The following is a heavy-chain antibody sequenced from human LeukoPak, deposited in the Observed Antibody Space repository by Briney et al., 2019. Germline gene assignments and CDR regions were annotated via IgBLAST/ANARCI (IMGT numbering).Heavy chain of an antibody. CDR1: GFTFNSYG. D-gene: IGHD6-19*01. CDR2: ISTSSSYI. Sequence: GGSLRLSCAASGFTFNSYGMHWVRQAPGKGLEWVSSISTSSSYIYYADSVKGRFTISRDNAKNSLYLQMNSLRAEDTDVYYCEREVENTSGWYSHFDYWGQGTLVTVSS. CDR3: EREVENTSGWYSHFDY. V-gene: IGHV3-21*01. J-gene: IGHJ4*02.